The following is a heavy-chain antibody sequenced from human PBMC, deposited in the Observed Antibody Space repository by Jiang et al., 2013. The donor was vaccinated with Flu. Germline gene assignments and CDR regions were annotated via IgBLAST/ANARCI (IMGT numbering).Heavy chain of an antibody. D-gene: IGHD1-14*01. CDR1: GYTFSSYP. Sequence: RESLKISCETSGYTFSSYPIVWVRQRPGKGLEWMGTISPGDSDVTYSPSFQGQFTFSVDKSINTAYLQRSSLEASETAIYYCARLLKPGGLDCWGQGTLVTVSS. J-gene: IGHJ4*02. V-gene: IGHV5-51*01. CDR2: ISPGDSDV. CDR3: ARLLKPGGLDC.